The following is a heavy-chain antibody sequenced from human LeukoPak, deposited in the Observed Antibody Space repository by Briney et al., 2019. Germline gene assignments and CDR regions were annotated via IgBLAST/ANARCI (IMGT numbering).Heavy chain of an antibody. CDR2: MSSSGTT. CDR3: ARVEEGIAVAVPD. D-gene: IGHD6-19*01. CDR1: GDSVSSGNYY. V-gene: IGHV4-61*01. J-gene: IGHJ1*01. Sequence: PSETLSLTCTVSGDSVSSGNYYLSWIRQPPGKGLDWITYMSSSGTTKYNPSLKSRVTTSVDTSRTQFSLRLSSVTAADTAVYYCARVEEGIAVAVPDWGQGTLVTVSS.